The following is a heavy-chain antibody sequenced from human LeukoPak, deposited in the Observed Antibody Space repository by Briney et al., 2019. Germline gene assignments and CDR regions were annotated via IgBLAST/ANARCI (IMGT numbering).Heavy chain of an antibody. J-gene: IGHJ4*02. CDR1: GGSISSRDHY. D-gene: IGHD3-22*01. Sequence: PSQTLSLTCSVSGGSISSRDHYWSWIRQHPGKSLEWIGYIFYSGNTHYNPSLKSRGTISVDPSKNQFSLKLSSVTAADTAVYYCARALYYSSGYFFFDYWGQGTLVTVSS. V-gene: IGHV4-31*03. CDR3: ARALYYSSGYFFFDY. CDR2: IFYSGNT.